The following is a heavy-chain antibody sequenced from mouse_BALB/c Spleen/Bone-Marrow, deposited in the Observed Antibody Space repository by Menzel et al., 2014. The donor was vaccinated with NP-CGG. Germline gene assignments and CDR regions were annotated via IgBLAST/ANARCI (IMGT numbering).Heavy chain of an antibody. D-gene: IGHD2-4*01. CDR1: GFSLSTSGMG. CDR2: IWWDDDK. CDR3: ARIYDYDDYYAMDY. V-gene: IGHV8-8*01. Sequence: QVTLKVSGPGILQPSQTLSLTCSFSGFSLSTSGMGVGWIRQPSGKGLEWLAHIWWDDDKYYNTALKSGLTISKDTSKNQVFLKIASVDTADTATYYCARIYDYDDYYAMDYCGQGTSVTVSS. J-gene: IGHJ4*01.